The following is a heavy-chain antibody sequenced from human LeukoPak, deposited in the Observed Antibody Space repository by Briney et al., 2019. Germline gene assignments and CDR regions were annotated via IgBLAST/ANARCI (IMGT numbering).Heavy chain of an antibody. J-gene: IGHJ3*02. CDR2: INPNSGGT. CDR3: ARGVGYYDSSGYYAGVDDAFDI. V-gene: IGHV1-2*02. D-gene: IGHD3-22*01. Sequence: ASVKVSCKASGYTFTGYYMHWVRQAPGQGLEWMGWINPNSGGTNYAQKFQGRVTMTRDTSISTAYMELSRLRSDDTAVYYCARGVGYYDSSGYYAGVDDAFDIWGQGTMVPVSS. CDR1: GYTFTGYY.